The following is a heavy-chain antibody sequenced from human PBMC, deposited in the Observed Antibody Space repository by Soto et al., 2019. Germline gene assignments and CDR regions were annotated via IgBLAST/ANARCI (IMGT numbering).Heavy chain of an antibody. Sequence: EVQLLESGGGLVQPGGSLRLSCAVSGFTFSSYAMSWVRQAPGKGLEWVSSISATGDSTHYADSVKGRFTISRDISKKTLLLQMNSLRADDTAVYYCAKEMQSRSSSYARGSIDYWGQGTLVTVSS. J-gene: IGHJ4*02. CDR1: GFTFSSYA. CDR3: AKEMQSRSSSYARGSIDY. D-gene: IGHD1-26*01. CDR2: ISATGDST. V-gene: IGHV3-23*01.